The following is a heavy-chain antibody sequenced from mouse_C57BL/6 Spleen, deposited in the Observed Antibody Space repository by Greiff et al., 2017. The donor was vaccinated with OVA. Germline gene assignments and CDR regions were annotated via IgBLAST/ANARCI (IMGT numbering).Heavy chain of an antibody. CDR1: GYTFTSYG. CDR2: IYPRSGNT. V-gene: IGHV1-81*01. Sequence: QVQLKESGAELARPGASVKLSCKASGYTFTSYGISWVKQRTGQGLEWIGEIYPRSGNTYYNEKFKGKATLTADKSSSTAYMELRSLTSEDSAVYFCAREELGQGWFAYWGQGTLVTVSA. D-gene: IGHD4-1*01. J-gene: IGHJ3*01. CDR3: AREELGQGWFAY.